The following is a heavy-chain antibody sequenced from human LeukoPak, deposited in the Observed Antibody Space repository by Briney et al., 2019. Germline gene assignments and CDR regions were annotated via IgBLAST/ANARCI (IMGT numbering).Heavy chain of an antibody. D-gene: IGHD3-10*01. V-gene: IGHV3-30*18. Sequence: GGSLRLSCAASGFSFSDYNMHWVRQAPGKGLEWMAVISYNGINEYYADSVKGRFTISRDNAKNSLYLQMNSLRAEDTAVYYCAKRSMVRGAGGPRRFDPWGQGTLVTVSS. J-gene: IGHJ5*02. CDR3: AKRSMVRGAGGPRRFDP. CDR1: GFSFSDYN. CDR2: ISYNGINE.